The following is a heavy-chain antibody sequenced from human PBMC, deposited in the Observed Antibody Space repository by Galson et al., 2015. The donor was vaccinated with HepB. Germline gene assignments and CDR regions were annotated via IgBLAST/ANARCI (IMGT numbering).Heavy chain of an antibody. CDR2: ISGYNGNT. J-gene: IGHJ4*02. CDR3: ARGVSVVEVPVASGLDY. D-gene: IGHD2-2*01. CDR1: GYTFTNYG. V-gene: IGHV1-18*01. Sequence: SVKVSCKASGYTFTNYGITWVRQAPGQGLEWMGWISGYNGNTNSAQKLEGRVTMTTDTSTSTTYLELRSLRSGDTAVYYCARGVSVVEVPVASGLDYWGQGSLVTVSS.